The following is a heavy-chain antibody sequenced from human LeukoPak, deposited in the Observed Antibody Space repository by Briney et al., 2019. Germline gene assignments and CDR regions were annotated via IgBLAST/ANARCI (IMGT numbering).Heavy chain of an antibody. D-gene: IGHD3-9*01. CDR2: ISSSSSYI. J-gene: IGHJ4*02. CDR3: TYDILTGYYISPNFDY. Sequence: PGGSLRLSCAASGFTFSSYSMNWVRQAPGKGLEWVSSISSSSSYIYYADSVKGRFTISRDNAKNSLYLQMNSLRAEDTAVYYCTYDILTGYYISPNFDYWGQGTLVTVSS. V-gene: IGHV3-21*01. CDR1: GFTFSSYS.